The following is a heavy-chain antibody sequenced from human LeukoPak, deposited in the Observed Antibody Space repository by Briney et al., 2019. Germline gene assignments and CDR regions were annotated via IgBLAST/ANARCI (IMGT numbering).Heavy chain of an antibody. CDR1: GFTFRSHA. D-gene: IGHD2-21*01. V-gene: IGHV3-23*01. CDR2: IYENGGTT. J-gene: IGHJ4*02. CDR3: AKDFRIGYSAHFDY. Sequence: GGSLRLSCVGSGFTFRSHAMSWVRQAPEKGLEFVSGIYENGGTTYYADSVKGRFSISRDNSKNTLYLKMDSLRGEDTAVYYCAKDFRIGYSAHFDYWGQGALVTVSS.